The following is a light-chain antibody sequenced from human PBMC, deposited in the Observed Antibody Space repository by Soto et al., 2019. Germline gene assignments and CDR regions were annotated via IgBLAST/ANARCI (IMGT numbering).Light chain of an antibody. CDR1: QSVSSY. Sequence: EIVLTQSPAPLSLSPGERATLSCRASQSVSSYLAWYQQKPGQAPRLLIYDASNRATGIPARFSGSGSGTDFTLTISSLEPEDFAVYYCQQRSNWPPLTFVGGTKVEIK. CDR2: DAS. CDR3: QQRSNWPPLT. J-gene: IGKJ4*01. V-gene: IGKV3-11*01.